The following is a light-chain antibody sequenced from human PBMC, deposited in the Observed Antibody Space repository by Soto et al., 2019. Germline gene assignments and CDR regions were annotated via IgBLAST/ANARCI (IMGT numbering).Light chain of an antibody. J-gene: IGLJ1*01. Sequence: QSALTQPASVSGSPGQSITISCTGTYSDVGGYNRVSWYQHHPGKAPKMLIFEVSTRPSGISDRFSGSKSGDTASLTISGLQADDEADYYCCSFVGTDSSFVFGSGTKLTVL. CDR1: YSDVGGYNR. V-gene: IGLV2-14*01. CDR2: EVS. CDR3: CSFVGTDSSFV.